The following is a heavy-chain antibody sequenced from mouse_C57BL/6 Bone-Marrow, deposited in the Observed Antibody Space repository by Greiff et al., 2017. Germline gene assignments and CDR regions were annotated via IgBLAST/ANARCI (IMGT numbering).Heavy chain of an antibody. Sequence: QVQLQQSGAELARPGASVKLSCKASGYTFTSYGISWVKQRTGQGLEWIGEISPRSGNTYYNEKFKGKATLTADKSSSTAYMQFSSLKSEDSAIYYGARSDPGLAWFAYWGQGTLVTVSA. D-gene: IGHD3-3*01. CDR2: ISPRSGNT. J-gene: IGHJ3*01. V-gene: IGHV1-81*01. CDR3: ARSDPGLAWFAY. CDR1: GYTFTSYG.